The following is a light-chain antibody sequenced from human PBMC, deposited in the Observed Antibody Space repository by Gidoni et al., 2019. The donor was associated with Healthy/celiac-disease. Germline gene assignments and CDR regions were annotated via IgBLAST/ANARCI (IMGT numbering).Light chain of an antibody. CDR2: EVS. V-gene: IGLV2-14*01. J-gene: IGLJ2*01. Sequence: QSALTQPASVPGSPGQSITISCPGTSSDVGGYNYVSWYQQHPGKAPQLMIYEVSNRPSGVSNRFSGSKSGNTASLTISGLQAEDEADYYCSSYTSSSTPVFGGGTKLTVL. CDR1: SSDVGGYNY. CDR3: SSYTSSSTPV.